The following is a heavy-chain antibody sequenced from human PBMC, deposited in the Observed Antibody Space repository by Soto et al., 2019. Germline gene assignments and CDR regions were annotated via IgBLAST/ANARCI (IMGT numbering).Heavy chain of an antibody. CDR3: ARSLTTLTTLLDY. Sequence: QEQLVQSGAEVNRPGASAKVSCKASGYTLTANYMHWVREAPRQGLVWMGWINPNGVTHYAQKFQGRVTITRDTSISTAYMDLSRLRSDDTDVYYCARSLTTLTTLLDYWVQGTLVTVS. J-gene: IGHJ4*02. CDR1: GYTLTANY. D-gene: IGHD4-17*01. CDR2: INPNGVT. V-gene: IGHV1-2*02.